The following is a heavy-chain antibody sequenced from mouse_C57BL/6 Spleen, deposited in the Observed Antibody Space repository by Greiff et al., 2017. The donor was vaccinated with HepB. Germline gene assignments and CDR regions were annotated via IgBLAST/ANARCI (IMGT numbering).Heavy chain of an antibody. D-gene: IGHD4-1*01. CDR3: ARRAGTKGAWFAY. CDR2: ISSGSSTI. CDR1: GFTFSDYG. J-gene: IGHJ3*01. Sequence: EVQGVESGGGLVKPGGSLKLSCAASGFTFSDYGMHWVRQAPEKGLEWVAYISSGSSTIYYADTVKGRFTISRDNAKNTLFLQMTSLRSEDTAMYDCARRAGTKGAWFAYWGQGTLVTVSA. V-gene: IGHV5-17*01.